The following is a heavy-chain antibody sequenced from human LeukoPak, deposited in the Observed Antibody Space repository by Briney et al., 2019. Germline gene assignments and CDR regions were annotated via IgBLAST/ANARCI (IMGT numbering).Heavy chain of an antibody. Sequence: PSETLSLTCTVSGGSISSSSYYWGWIRQPPGKGLEWIGSIYYSGSTYYNPSLKSRVTISVDTSKNQFSLKLSSVTAADTAVYYCAKSSVTTALYYMDVWGKGTTVTVSS. V-gene: IGHV4-39*07. CDR2: IYYSGST. D-gene: IGHD4-17*01. J-gene: IGHJ6*03. CDR3: AKSSVTTALYYMDV. CDR1: GGSISSSSYY.